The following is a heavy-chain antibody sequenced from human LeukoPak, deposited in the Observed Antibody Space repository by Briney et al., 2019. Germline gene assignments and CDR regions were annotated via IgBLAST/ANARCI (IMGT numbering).Heavy chain of an antibody. J-gene: IGHJ4*02. Sequence: GGSLRLSCAASGFTVSSNYMSWVRQAPGKGLEWVSVIYSGGSTYYADSVKGRFTISRDNSKNTLYLQMNSLRAEDTAVYYCARGGPIYCSGDSCYPGDYWGQGTLVTVSS. CDR2: IYSGGST. CDR3: ARGGPIYCSGDSCYPGDY. V-gene: IGHV3-53*01. D-gene: IGHD2-15*01. CDR1: GFTVSSNY.